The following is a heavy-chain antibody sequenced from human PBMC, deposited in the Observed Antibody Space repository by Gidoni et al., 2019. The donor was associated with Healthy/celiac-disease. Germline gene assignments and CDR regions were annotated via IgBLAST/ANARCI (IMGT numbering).Heavy chain of an antibody. D-gene: IGHD2-15*01. V-gene: IGHV3-30*02. CDR2: IRYDGSNK. CDR3: AKARGVVDVFDI. Sequence: QVQLVESGGGVVQPGGSLRLSCAASGFTFSSYGMHWVRQAPGKGLEWVAFIRYDGSNKYYADSVKGRFTISRDNSKNTLYLQMNSLRAEDTAVYYCAKARGVVDVFDIWGQGTMVTVSS. J-gene: IGHJ3*02. CDR1: GFTFSSYG.